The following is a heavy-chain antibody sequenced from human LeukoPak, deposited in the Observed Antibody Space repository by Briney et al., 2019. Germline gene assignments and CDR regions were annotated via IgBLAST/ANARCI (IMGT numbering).Heavy chain of an antibody. CDR3: AKDRQTTGWHILDH. CDR2: ISYTGGST. Sequence: GGSLRLSCAASGFTFSSYAMSWVRQAPGKGLEWVAAISYTGGSTYYADSVEGRFTISRDNSKNTLDLQVSSLRAADTAVYYCAKDRQTTGWHILDHWGQGTLVTVSS. D-gene: IGHD6-19*01. CDR1: GFTFSSYA. V-gene: IGHV3-23*01. J-gene: IGHJ4*02.